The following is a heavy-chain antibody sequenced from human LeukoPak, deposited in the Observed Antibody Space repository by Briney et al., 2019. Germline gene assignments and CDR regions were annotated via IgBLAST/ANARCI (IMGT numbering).Heavy chain of an antibody. CDR3: ASQLGYFDD. D-gene: IGHD1-1*01. Sequence: SETLSLTCTVSGGSISSSYYYWGWIRQPAGKGLEWIGRIFTSGSTNYNPSLKSRVTVSLDRSKNQFSLKLSSVTAADTAVYYCASQLGYFDDWGQGTLVTVSS. V-gene: IGHV4-61*02. CDR2: IFTSGST. J-gene: IGHJ4*02. CDR1: GGSISSSYYY.